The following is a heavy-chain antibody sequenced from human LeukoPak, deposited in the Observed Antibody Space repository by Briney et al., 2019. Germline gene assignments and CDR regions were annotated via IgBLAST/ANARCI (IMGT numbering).Heavy chain of an antibody. J-gene: IGHJ4*02. Sequence: GGSLRLSCAASGFTFHDYAMQWVRQAPGKGLEWVSLISWDGGSTYYADSVRGRFTISRDNSKNSLYLQMKSLRAEDTALYYCAKTCIAAAGFCLDYWGQGTLVTVSS. CDR1: GFTFHDYA. CDR2: ISWDGGST. CDR3: AKTCIAAAGFCLDY. V-gene: IGHV3-43D*04. D-gene: IGHD6-13*01.